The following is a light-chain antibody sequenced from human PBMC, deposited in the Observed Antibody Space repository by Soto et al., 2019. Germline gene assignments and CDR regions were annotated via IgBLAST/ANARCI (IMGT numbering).Light chain of an antibody. CDR3: LQYGGSTWT. Sequence: DILLKQSTGTLSLSPGERATLSCRASQSVGSYLAWYQQKPGQAPRLLIYTTYNRATDIPDRFRGSGSGADFTRTISRLEPEAFAVYYCLQYGGSTWTFGHRTKLES. CDR1: QSVGSY. V-gene: IGKV3-20*01. CDR2: TTY. J-gene: IGKJ1*01.